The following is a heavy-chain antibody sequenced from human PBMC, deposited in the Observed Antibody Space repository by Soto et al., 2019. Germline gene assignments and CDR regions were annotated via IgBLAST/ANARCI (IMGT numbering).Heavy chain of an antibody. Sequence: PGGSLRLSCAASGFTFSSYGMYWVRQAPGKGLECVAVMSYDGSNKYYADSVKGRFTISRDNSKNTLYLQMNSLRPEDTAVYICAKDPGEIVLYYYGMDVWGQGTTVTVSS. D-gene: IGHD1-26*01. CDR3: AKDPGEIVLYYYGMDV. CDR2: MSYDGSNK. J-gene: IGHJ6*02. V-gene: IGHV3-30*18. CDR1: GFTFSSYG.